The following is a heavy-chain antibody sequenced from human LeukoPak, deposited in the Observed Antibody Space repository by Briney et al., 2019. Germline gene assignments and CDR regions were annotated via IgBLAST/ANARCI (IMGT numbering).Heavy chain of an antibody. J-gene: IGHJ6*04. CDR3: AELGITMIGGV. V-gene: IGHV3-48*03. Sequence: GGSLRLSCAASGFTFSSYEMNWVRQARGEGLEWLSYISSNGGTIHYADSVKGRFTISRDNAKDSLYLQMNSLRAEDTAVYYCAELGITMIGGVWGKGTTVTTSS. D-gene: IGHD3-10*02. CDR1: GFTFSSYE. CDR2: ISSNGGTI.